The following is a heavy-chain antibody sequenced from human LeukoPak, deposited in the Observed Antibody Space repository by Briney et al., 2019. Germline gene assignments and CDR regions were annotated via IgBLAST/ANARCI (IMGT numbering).Heavy chain of an antibody. CDR3: ARDSRWIQFDY. V-gene: IGHV3-53*01. CDR1: GFTVSSND. CDR2: IVPSGGTT. D-gene: IGHD5-18*01. Sequence: GGSLRLSCAASGFTVSSNDMNWVRQAPGKGLEWVSGIVPSGGTTYYADSVKGRFTVSRDNSKNTLYLQMNSLRADDTAVYYCARDSRWIQFDYWGQGTLVTVSS. J-gene: IGHJ4*02.